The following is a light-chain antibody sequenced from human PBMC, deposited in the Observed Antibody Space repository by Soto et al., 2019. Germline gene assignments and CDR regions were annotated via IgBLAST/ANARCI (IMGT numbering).Light chain of an antibody. V-gene: IGLV2-14*01. CDR1: SSDVGGYNY. CDR3: SSYTSSSTLV. Sequence: QSVLTQPASVSGSPGQSITISCTGTSSDVGGYNYVSWYQQHPGKAPKLMIYDVSNRPSGVSNRFSGSKSGNTASLTISGLKAEDEADSYCSSYTSSSTLVFGGGTKLTVL. CDR2: DVS. J-gene: IGLJ2*01.